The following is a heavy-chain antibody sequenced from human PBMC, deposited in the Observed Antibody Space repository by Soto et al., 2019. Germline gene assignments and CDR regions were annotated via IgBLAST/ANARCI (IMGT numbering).Heavy chain of an antibody. D-gene: IGHD5-12*01. CDR3: AKTATVATITGD. J-gene: IGHJ4*02. CDR2: ISFDGNTK. Sequence: QVQLVESGGGVVQPGRSLRLSCAVSGFTFSSYGMHWVRQAPGKGLEWVAVISFDGNTKYYADSVKGRFTISRDNSKNTLYLYVNSLRPEDTAVYYCAKTATVATITGDWGQGTLVTVSS. CDR1: GFTFSSYG. V-gene: IGHV3-30*18.